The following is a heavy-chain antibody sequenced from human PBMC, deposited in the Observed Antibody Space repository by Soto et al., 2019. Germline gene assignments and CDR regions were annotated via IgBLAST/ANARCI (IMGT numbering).Heavy chain of an antibody. CDR3: ARGLYYGDYVGDPHLDY. D-gene: IGHD4-17*01. CDR1: GFTFSSYG. J-gene: IGHJ4*02. CDR2: IWYDGSNK. V-gene: IGHV3-33*01. Sequence: VGSLRLSCAASGFTFSSYGMHWVRQAPGKGLEWVAVIWYDGSNKYYADSVKGRFTISRDNSKNTLYLQMNSLRAEDTAVYYCARGLYYGDYVGDPHLDYWGQGTLVTV.